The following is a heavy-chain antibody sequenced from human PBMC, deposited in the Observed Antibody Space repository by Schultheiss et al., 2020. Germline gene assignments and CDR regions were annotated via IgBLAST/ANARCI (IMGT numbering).Heavy chain of an antibody. Sequence: GESLKISCAVSGFTVSSNYMNWVRQAPGKGLEWVSVIYSGGSTYYADSVKGRFTISRDNSKNTLSLQMNSLRAEDTAVYYCAKDERWLQLYYFDYWGQGTLVNVSS. V-gene: IGHV3-66*02. CDR1: GFTVSSNY. J-gene: IGHJ4*02. D-gene: IGHD5-24*01. CDR3: AKDERWLQLYYFDY. CDR2: IYSGGST.